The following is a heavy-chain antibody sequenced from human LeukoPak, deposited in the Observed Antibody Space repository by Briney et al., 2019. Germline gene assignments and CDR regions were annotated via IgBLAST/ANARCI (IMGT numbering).Heavy chain of an antibody. CDR1: GYTFTSYG. V-gene: IGHV1-18*01. CDR3: ARGSPPRRNYDSRGYYSYYFDY. CDR2: ISAYNGNT. D-gene: IGHD3-22*01. Sequence: GASVKVSCKASGYTFTSYGISWVRQAPGQGLEWMGWISAYNGNTHYAQKLQGRVTMNTDTSTSTVYMELRSLRSDDTAVYYCARGSPPRRNYDSRGYYSYYFDYWGQGTLVTVSS. J-gene: IGHJ4*02.